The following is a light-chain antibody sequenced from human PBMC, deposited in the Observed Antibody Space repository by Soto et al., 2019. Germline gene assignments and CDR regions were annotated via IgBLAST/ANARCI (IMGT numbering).Light chain of an antibody. V-gene: IGKV3-20*01. J-gene: IGKJ3*01. Sequence: EMVLTQSPGTLSLSPGERATLHCRASQIGNTNYLAWYQQRPGQPPRLLIYSIFTRANGTPDRFSGSGSGTDFTLTISRLAPEDSALYYCQHYGHPRSTFGPGTRVDIK. CDR1: QIGNTNY. CDR3: QHYGHPRST. CDR2: SIF.